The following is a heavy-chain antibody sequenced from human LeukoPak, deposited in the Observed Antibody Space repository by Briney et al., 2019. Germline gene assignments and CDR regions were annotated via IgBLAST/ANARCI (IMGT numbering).Heavy chain of an antibody. V-gene: IGHV1-2*02. Sequence: ASVKVSCKASGYTFTGYYMHWVRQAPGQGLEWMGWINPNSGSTNYAQKFQGRVTMTRDTSISTAYMELSRLRSDDTAVYYCVSRYSSGWYELDYWGQGTLVTVSS. J-gene: IGHJ4*02. D-gene: IGHD6-19*01. CDR2: INPNSGST. CDR1: GYTFTGYY. CDR3: VSRYSSGWYELDY.